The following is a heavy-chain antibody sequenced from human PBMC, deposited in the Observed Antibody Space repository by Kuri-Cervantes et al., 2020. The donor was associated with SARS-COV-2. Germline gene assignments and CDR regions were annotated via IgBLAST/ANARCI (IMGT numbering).Heavy chain of an antibody. Sequence: SVKVSYKASGGTFSSYAISWVRQAPGQGREWMGGIIPIFGTANYAQKFQGRVTITTDESTSTAYMELSSLRSEDTAVYYCARDARRDEGYYFDYWGQGTLVTVSS. V-gene: IGHV1-69*05. CDR3: ARDARRDEGYYFDY. CDR1: GGTFSSYA. D-gene: IGHD5-24*01. CDR2: IIPIFGTA. J-gene: IGHJ4*02.